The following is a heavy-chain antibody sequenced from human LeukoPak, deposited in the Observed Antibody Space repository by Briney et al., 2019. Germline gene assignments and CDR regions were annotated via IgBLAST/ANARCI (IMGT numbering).Heavy chain of an antibody. CDR1: GFTFSSYS. CDR2: ISSSSSYI. Sequence: GGPLRLSCAASGFTFSSYSMNWVRQAPGKGLEWVSSISSSSSYIYYADSVKGRFTISRDNAKNSLYLQMNSLRAEDTAVYYCARDPGASHRYGMDVWGQGTTVTVSS. V-gene: IGHV3-21*01. D-gene: IGHD3-10*01. CDR3: ARDPGASHRYGMDV. J-gene: IGHJ6*02.